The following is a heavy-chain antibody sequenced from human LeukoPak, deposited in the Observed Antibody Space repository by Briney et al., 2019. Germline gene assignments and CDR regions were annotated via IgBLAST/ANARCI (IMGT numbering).Heavy chain of an antibody. J-gene: IGHJ4*02. CDR2: IWYDGSNK. D-gene: IGHD6-19*01. Sequence: GGSLRLSCAASGFTFSSYSMHWVRQAPGKGLEWVAVIWYDGSNKYYADSVKGRFTISRDNSKNTLYLQMNSLRAEDTAVYYCARGPVAGTGYYFDYWGQGTLVTVSS. CDR3: ARGPVAGTGYYFDY. CDR1: GFTFSSYS. V-gene: IGHV3-33*08.